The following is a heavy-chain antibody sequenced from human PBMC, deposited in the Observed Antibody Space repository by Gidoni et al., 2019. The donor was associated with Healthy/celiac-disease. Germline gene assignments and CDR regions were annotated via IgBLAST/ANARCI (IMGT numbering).Heavy chain of an antibody. J-gene: IGHJ4*02. Sequence: EVQLVESGGGLVQPARSLRLSCAASGFTFDDYAMHWVRQAPGKGLEWVSGISWNSGSIGYADSVKGRFTISRDNAKNSLYLQMNSLRAEDTALYYCAKAAVTNYFDYWGQGTLVTVSS. CDR1: GFTFDDYA. CDR3: AKAAVTNYFDY. D-gene: IGHD4-17*01. CDR2: ISWNSGSI. V-gene: IGHV3-9*01.